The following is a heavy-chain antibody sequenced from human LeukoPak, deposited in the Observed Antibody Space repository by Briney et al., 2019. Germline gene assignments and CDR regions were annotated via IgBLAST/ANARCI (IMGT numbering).Heavy chain of an antibody. CDR3: ATGSNSYDSSDFDH. V-gene: IGHV3-15*01. Sequence: GGSLRHSCAASGFTFTNAWMNWVRQAPAKGLEWVGRIKSIKDGGTPEYAAPVKGRFSISRDDSRNTVFLQMNSLKTEDTAVYYCATGSNSYDSSDFDHWGQGTLVTVSS. CDR2: IKSIKDGGTP. CDR1: GFTFTNAW. D-gene: IGHD3-22*01. J-gene: IGHJ5*02.